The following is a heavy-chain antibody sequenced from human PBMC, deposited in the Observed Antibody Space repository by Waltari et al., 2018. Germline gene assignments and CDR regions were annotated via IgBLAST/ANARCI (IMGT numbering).Heavy chain of an antibody. D-gene: IGHD1-26*01. V-gene: IGHV1-3*03. CDR2: INAGNGNT. Sequence: QVQLVQSGAEVKKPGASVKVSCKASGYTFTSYAMHWVRQAPGQRLEWMGWINAGNGNTKYSHEFQGRVTITRDTSASTAYMELSSLRSEDMAVYYCARGCGSYYDGPYCGFDPWGQGTLVTVSS. CDR3: ARGCGSYYDGPYCGFDP. CDR1: GYTFTSYA. J-gene: IGHJ5*02.